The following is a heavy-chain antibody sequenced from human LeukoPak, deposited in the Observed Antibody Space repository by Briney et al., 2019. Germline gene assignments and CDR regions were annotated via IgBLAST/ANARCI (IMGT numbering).Heavy chain of an antibody. D-gene: IGHD2-21*01. CDR1: GYTFITYE. CDR2: MNPNSGNT. V-gene: IGHV1-8*01. J-gene: IGHJ5*02. CDR3: ARAQGVIASSGGDP. Sequence: ASVKVSCKASGYTFITYEINWVRQAPGQGLEWMGWMNPNSGNTGYAQKFQGRVTMTRNTSISTAYMELSSLRSEDMAVYYCARAQGVIASSGGDPWGQGTLVTVSS.